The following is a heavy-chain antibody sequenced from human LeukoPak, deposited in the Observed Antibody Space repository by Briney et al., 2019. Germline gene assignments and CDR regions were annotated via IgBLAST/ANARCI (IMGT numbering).Heavy chain of an antibody. V-gene: IGHV1-18*01. CDR1: GYTLTKYG. CDR3: ARGEGYYDP. D-gene: IGHD3-10*01. J-gene: IGHJ5*02. Sequence: EASVKVSCKASGYTLTKYGISWVRQAPGQGLEWMGWISAYNGNTNYAQNVQDRVTMTIDTSTSTAYMELRSLRSDDTAVYFCARGEGYYDPWGQGTLVTVSS. CDR2: ISAYNGNT.